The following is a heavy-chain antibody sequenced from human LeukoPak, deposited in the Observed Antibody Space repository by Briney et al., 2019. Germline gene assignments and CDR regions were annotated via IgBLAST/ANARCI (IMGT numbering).Heavy chain of an antibody. D-gene: IGHD3-22*01. V-gene: IGHV3-74*01. CDR1: GFTFSSYW. CDR2: INSDGSST. J-gene: IGHJ5*02. CDR3: ARDGAYYDSSGYYLS. Sequence: GSLRLSCAASGFTFSSYWMHWVRQAPGKGLVWVSRINSDGSSTSYADSVKGRFTISRDNAKNTLYLQMNSLRAVDTAVYYCARDGAYYDSSGYYLSWGQGTLVTVSS.